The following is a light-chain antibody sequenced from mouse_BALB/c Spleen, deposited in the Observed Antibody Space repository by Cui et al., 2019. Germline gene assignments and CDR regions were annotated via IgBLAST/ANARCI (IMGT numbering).Light chain of an antibody. CDR2: SGS. CDR1: NSISNY. CDR3: QQHNEDPRT. J-gene: IGKJ5*01. V-gene: IGKV16-104*01. Sequence: DVQITQSPSYLAASPGETITINCRANNSISNYLAWYQEKPGKTNKLLIYSGSTLQSGIPSRFSGSGSGTDFTLTISSLEPEDFAMYYCQQHNEDPRTFGAGTKLELK.